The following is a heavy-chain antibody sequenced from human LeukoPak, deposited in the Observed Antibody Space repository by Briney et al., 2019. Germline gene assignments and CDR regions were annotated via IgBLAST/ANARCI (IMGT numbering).Heavy chain of an antibody. CDR1: GFTFSSYG. D-gene: IGHD5-18*01. V-gene: IGHV3-7*01. CDR3: ARSGYSYGFYYYYYMDV. J-gene: IGHJ6*03. Sequence: PGGSLRLSCAASGFTFSSYGMHWVRQAPGKGLEWVANIKQDGSEKYYVDSVKGRFTISRDNAKNSLYLQMNSLRAEDTAVYYCARSGYSYGFYYYYYMDVWGKGTTVTVSS. CDR2: IKQDGSEK.